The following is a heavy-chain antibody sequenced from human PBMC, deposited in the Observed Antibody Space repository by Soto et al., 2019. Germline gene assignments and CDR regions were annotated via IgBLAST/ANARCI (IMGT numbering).Heavy chain of an antibody. CDR3: ATDTLDY. CDR1: GFTFTRYA. V-gene: IGHV3-23*01. D-gene: IGHD5-18*01. CDR2: ISASRGST. J-gene: IGHJ4*02. Sequence: WGSLRLSWAASGFTFTRYAMSWVRQAPGKGLEWVSAISASRGSTYYAVSVKGRFTISRDNSKNTLYLQMNSLRAEDTAVYYCATDTLDYWGQGTLVTVSS.